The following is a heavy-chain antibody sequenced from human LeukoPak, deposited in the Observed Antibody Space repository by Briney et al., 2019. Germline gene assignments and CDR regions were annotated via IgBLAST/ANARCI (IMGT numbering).Heavy chain of an antibody. D-gene: IGHD3-22*01. Sequence: GGSLRLSCAASGFTFSSYAMSWVRQAPGKGLEWVSAISGSGGSTYYADSVKGRFTISRDNSKNTLYLQMNSLRAEDTAVYYCAKEFRADYYYDSSGPHPAYFDYWGQGTLVTVSS. V-gene: IGHV3-23*01. CDR2: ISGSGGST. J-gene: IGHJ4*02. CDR3: AKEFRADYYYDSSGPHPAYFDY. CDR1: GFTFSSYA.